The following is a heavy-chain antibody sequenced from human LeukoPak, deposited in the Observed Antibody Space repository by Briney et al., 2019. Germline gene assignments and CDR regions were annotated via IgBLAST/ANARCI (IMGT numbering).Heavy chain of an antibody. CDR1: GFTFSSYG. CDR2: ISYDGSNK. V-gene: IGHV3-30*18. CDR3: AKDSGSGSVDY. D-gene: IGHD6-19*01. Sequence: GWSLRLSCAASGFTFSSYGMHWVRQAPGKGLEWVAVISYDGSNKYYADSVKGRFTISRDNSKNTLYLQMNSLRAEDTAVYYCAKDSGSGSVDYWGQGTLVTVSS. J-gene: IGHJ4*02.